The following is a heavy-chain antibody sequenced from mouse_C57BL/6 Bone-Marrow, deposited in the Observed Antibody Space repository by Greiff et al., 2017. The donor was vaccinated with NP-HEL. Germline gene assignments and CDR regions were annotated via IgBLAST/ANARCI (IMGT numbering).Heavy chain of an antibody. CDR2: INPNYGTT. J-gene: IGHJ4*01. Sequence: EVQLQESGPELVKPGASVKISCKASGYSFTDYNMNWVKQSNGKSLEWIGVINPNYGTTSYNQKFKGKATLTVDQSSSTAYMQLNSLTSEDSAVYYCARSGYYYGSSYSYAMDYWGQGTSVTGSS. V-gene: IGHV1-39*01. CDR1: GYSFTDYN. D-gene: IGHD1-1*01. CDR3: ARSGYYYGSSYSYAMDY.